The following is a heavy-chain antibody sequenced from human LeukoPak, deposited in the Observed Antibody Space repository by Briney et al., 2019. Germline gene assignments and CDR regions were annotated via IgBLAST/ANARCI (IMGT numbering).Heavy chain of an antibody. Sequence: ASVKVSCKASGYTFTAYYMHWVRQAPGQGLEWMGWINPKSGGTNYPQKFQGRVTMTRDTSISTAYMELSRLRSDDTAVYYCASSCSGGSCRSNDAFDIWGQGTMVTVSS. J-gene: IGHJ3*02. CDR1: GYTFTAYY. D-gene: IGHD2-15*01. V-gene: IGHV1-2*02. CDR2: INPKSGGT. CDR3: ASSCSGGSCRSNDAFDI.